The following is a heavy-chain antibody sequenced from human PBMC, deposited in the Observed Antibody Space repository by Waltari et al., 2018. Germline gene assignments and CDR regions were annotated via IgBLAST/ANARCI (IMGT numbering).Heavy chain of an antibody. V-gene: IGHV3-23*01. Sequence: EVQLLESGGGLVQPGGSLRPSCAASGFTFSSYAMSWVRQAPGKGLEWVSAISGSGGSTYYADSVKGRFTISRDNSKNTLYLQMNSLRAEDTAVYYCAKDTAANYYDSRSPFDYWGQGTLVTVSS. D-gene: IGHD3-22*01. J-gene: IGHJ4*02. CDR3: AKDTAANYYDSRSPFDY. CDR2: ISGSGGST. CDR1: GFTFSSYA.